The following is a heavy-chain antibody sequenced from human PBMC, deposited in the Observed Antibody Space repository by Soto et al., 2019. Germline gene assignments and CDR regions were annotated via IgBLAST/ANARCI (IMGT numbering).Heavy chain of an antibody. CDR2: INPNTGDT. CDR3: ERDPPRFFSASPEGAGL. J-gene: IGHJ4*02. CDR1: GYIFTDSH. V-gene: IGHV1-2*02. D-gene: IGHD3-10*01. Sequence: QVQLVQSGTEVKKPGASVKVSCKASGYIFTDSHIHWVRQASGQGLEWLGWINPNTGDTHYSQKFEGRIIVSRDTSISTAYMELTNLTSDDTAVYYCERDPPRFFSASPEGAGLWGEGTLVTVSS.